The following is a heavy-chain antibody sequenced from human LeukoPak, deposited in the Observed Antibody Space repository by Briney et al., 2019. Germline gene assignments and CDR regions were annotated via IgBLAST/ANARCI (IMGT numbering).Heavy chain of an antibody. CDR2: LYSGGNT. V-gene: IGHV3-66*01. J-gene: IGHJ5*02. CDR3: ALHDWFDP. Sequence: PGGSLRLSCAASGFTVNRHYMSWVRQAPGKGLEWVSVLYSGGNTYCADSVKGRFTISRDTSENTLYLQMNSLRGEDTAVYYCALHDWFDPWGRGTLVTVSS. CDR1: GFTVNRHY.